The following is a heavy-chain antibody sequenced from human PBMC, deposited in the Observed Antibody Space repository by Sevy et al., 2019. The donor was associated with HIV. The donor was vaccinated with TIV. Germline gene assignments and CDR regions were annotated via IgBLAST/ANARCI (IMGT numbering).Heavy chain of an antibody. V-gene: IGHV4-34*01. CDR1: GGSFSGYY. Sequence: SETLSLTCAVYGGSFSGYYWSWIRQPPGKGLEWIAKISHSGSTNYNPSLKSRVTISVATSKNQFSLKLSSVTAADTAVYYCAIRSGGHYFDYWGQGTLVTVSS. D-gene: IGHD2-15*01. J-gene: IGHJ4*02. CDR3: AIRSGGHYFDY. CDR2: ISHSGST.